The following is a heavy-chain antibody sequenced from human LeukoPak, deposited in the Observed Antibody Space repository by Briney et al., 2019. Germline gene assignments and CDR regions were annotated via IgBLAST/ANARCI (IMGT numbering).Heavy chain of an antibody. D-gene: IGHD5-12*01. CDR3: ARVPYSGYYGDYYYYYMDV. Sequence: NPGGSLRLSCAASGFTFSTYNMNWVRQAPGKRLEWVSSITSTSSYVFYADSVKGRFTISRDNAKNSLYLQINSLRAEDTAVYYCARVPYSGYYGDYYYYYMDVWGKGTTVTISS. CDR2: ITSTSSYV. V-gene: IGHV3-21*01. J-gene: IGHJ6*03. CDR1: GFTFSTYN.